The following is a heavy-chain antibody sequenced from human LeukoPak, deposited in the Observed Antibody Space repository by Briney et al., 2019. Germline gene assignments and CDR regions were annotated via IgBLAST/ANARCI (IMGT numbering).Heavy chain of an antibody. CDR1: GFTFSNYP. V-gene: IGHV3-64*01. CDR2: IHSNGIST. D-gene: IGHD6-19*01. Sequence: GGSLRLSCAASGFTFSNYPIHWVRQAPGKGLEFVSSIHSNGISTYYGNSVKGRFTVSRDNSKNTVYLQMGSLREEDMAVYYCARTQQWLATGGWYWFDTWGQGTLVTVSS. CDR3: ARTQQWLATGGWYWFDT. J-gene: IGHJ5*02.